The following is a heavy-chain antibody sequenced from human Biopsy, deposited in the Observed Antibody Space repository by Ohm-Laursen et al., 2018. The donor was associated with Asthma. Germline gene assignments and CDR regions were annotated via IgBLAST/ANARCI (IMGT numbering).Heavy chain of an antibody. D-gene: IGHD1-7*01. CDR1: GASISSSSSHY. V-gene: IGHV4-39*02. CDR2: IYYMGST. Sequence: PSETLSLTCTVSGASISSSSSHYWGWIRQPPGKGLEWIANIYYMGSTYYNPSLKSRVTISLDMTMNHLSLNLTSVTAADTAVYSCARMRIQGTSPYYFDYWGQGILVTVSS. J-gene: IGHJ4*02. CDR3: ARMRIQGTSPYYFDY.